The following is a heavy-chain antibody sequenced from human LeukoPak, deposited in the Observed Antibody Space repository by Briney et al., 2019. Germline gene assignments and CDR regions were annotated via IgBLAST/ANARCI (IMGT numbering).Heavy chain of an antibody. CDR1: GFTFSSYS. V-gene: IGHV3-21*01. J-gene: IGHJ6*03. Sequence: GGSLRLSCAASGFTFSSYSMNWVRQAPGKGLEWVSSISSSSSYIYYADSVKGRFTISRDNAKNSLYLQMNSLRAEDTAVYYCARVGYGDYHYYYYYMDVWGKGTTVTISS. CDR2: ISSSSSYI. CDR3: ARVGYGDYHYYYYYMDV. D-gene: IGHD4-17*01.